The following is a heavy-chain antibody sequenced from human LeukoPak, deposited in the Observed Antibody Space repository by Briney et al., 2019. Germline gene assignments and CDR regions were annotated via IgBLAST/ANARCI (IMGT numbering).Heavy chain of an antibody. CDR2: IDPSGGNT. V-gene: IGHV1-46*01. Sequence: ASVKVSCKASADTFSTYLMHWVRQAPGQGLDWMGMIDPSGGNTDYAQKLQGRVTMTTDTSTSTAYMELRSLRSDDTAVYYCARLKDVEMATDYWGQGTLVTVSS. D-gene: IGHD5-24*01. J-gene: IGHJ4*02. CDR1: ADTFSTYL. CDR3: ARLKDVEMATDY.